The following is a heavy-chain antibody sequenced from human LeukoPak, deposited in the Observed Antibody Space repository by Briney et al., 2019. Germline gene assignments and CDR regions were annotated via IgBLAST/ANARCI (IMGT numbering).Heavy chain of an antibody. CDR1: GGSISSYY. CDR2: IYTSGST. D-gene: IGHD3-10*01. J-gene: IGHJ5*02. CDR3: ARESQGFGESNWFDP. Sequence: SETLSLTCTVSGGSISSYYWSWIRQPAGKGLEWIGRIYTSGSTNYNPSLKSRVTMSVDTSKNQFSLKLSSVTAADTAVYYCARESQGFGESNWFDPWGQGTLVTVSS. V-gene: IGHV4-4*07.